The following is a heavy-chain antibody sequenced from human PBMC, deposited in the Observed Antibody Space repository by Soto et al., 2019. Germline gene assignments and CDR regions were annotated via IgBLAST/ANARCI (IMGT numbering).Heavy chain of an antibody. V-gene: IGHV3-30*03. CDR2: ISNDGSNK. CDR1: GFTFSSYG. CDR3: ATPRSYGVYWYFDL. J-gene: IGHJ2*01. Sequence: QVQLVESGGGVVQPGRSLRLSCAASGFTFSSYGMHWVRQAPGKGLEWVAVISNDGSNKYYADSVKGRFTISRDNSKNTLYLQMNSLRAEDTAVYYCATPRSYGVYWYFDLWGRGTLVTVSS. D-gene: IGHD4-17*01.